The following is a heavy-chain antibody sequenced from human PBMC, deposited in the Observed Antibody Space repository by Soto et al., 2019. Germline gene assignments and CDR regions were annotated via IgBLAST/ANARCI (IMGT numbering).Heavy chain of an antibody. Sequence: QVQLQQWGAGLLKPSETLSLTCAVYGGSFSGYYWSWIRQPPGKGLEWIGEINHSGSTNYNPSLKSRVTISVDTSKNQFSPKLSSVTAADTAVYYCARFSSLRSVYFDYWGQGTLVTVSS. J-gene: IGHJ4*02. V-gene: IGHV4-34*01. CDR1: GGSFSGYY. CDR2: INHSGST. CDR3: ARFSSLRSVYFDY.